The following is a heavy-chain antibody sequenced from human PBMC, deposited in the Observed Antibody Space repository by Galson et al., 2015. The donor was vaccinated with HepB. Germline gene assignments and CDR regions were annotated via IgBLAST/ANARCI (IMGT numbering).Heavy chain of an antibody. D-gene: IGHD6-13*01. V-gene: IGHV3-9*01. CDR2: ISWNSGSI. J-gene: IGHJ4*02. Sequence: LRLSCAASGFTFDDHAMHWVRQAPGKGLEWVSGISWNSGSIAYADSVKGRFTISRDNAKNSLYLQMNSLRAEDTALYYCAKGASIAAAVDYWGQGTLVTVSS. CDR1: GFTFDDHA. CDR3: AKGASIAAAVDY.